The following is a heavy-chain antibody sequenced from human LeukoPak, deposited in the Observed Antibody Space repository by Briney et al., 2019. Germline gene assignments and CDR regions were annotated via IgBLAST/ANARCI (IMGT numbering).Heavy chain of an antibody. Sequence: PGVSLRLSCAASGFTFNSYAMSWVPQAPGKEREGVSTITSSGGSTYYEDPVKGRFTISRDNSKNTLYLQMNSLRADDTAVYYCVAAAGVLVTLDYWGQGTLVTVSS. J-gene: IGHJ4*02. D-gene: IGHD6-13*01. V-gene: IGHV3-23*01. CDR1: GFTFNSYA. CDR3: VAAAGVLVTLDY. CDR2: ITSSGGST.